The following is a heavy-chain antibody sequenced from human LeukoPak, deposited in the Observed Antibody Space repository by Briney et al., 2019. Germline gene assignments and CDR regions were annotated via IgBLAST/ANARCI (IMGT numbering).Heavy chain of an antibody. D-gene: IGHD6-13*01. CDR3: ARVGPHLYRSSWYNWFDP. Sequence: SVKVSCKASGGTFSSYAISWVRQAPGQGLEWMGGIIPIFGTANYAQKFQGRVTITADESTSTAYMELSSLRSEDTAVYYCARVGPHLYRSSWYNWFDPWGQGTLVTVSS. J-gene: IGHJ5*02. CDR1: GGTFSSYA. V-gene: IGHV1-69*13. CDR2: IIPIFGTA.